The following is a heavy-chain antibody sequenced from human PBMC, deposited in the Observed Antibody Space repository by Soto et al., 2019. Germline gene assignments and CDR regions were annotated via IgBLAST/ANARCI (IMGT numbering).Heavy chain of an antibody. CDR2: IYYSGST. V-gene: IGHV4-31*03. CDR1: GGSMSSGDYY. J-gene: IGHJ4*02. Sequence: QVQLQESGPGLVAPSQTLSLTCTVSGGSMSSGDYYWSWIRQHPGKGLEWIGYIYYSGSTYYNPSLQSRVTISVDTSKNQFSLKLRSVTATDTAVYYCARTPTPGDFDYWGQGTLVTVSP. CDR3: ARTPTPGDFDY. D-gene: IGHD4-17*01.